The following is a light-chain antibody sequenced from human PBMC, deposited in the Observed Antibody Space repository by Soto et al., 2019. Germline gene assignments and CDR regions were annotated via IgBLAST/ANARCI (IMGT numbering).Light chain of an antibody. CDR1: SSDVGSYNL. CDR3: CSYAGSNTFV. Sequence: QSVLTQPASVSGSPGQSVTISCTGTSSDVGSYNLVSWYQQHPGKAPKLMIYEGSKRPSGVSNRFSGSKSGNTASLTISGLQAEDEADYCCCSYAGSNTFVFGTGTKVT. CDR2: EGS. J-gene: IGLJ1*01. V-gene: IGLV2-23*03.